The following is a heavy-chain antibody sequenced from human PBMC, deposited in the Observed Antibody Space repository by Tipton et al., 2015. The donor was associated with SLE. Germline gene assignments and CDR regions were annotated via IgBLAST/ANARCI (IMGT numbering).Heavy chain of an antibody. V-gene: IGHV3-23*01. CDR3: ARPTYDFGSGSFYNGAFDV. Sequence: SLRLSCAASGFSFITYAISWVRKAPGKGLEWVSAVIGSGETTYYADSVKGRFTLSRDNSKTTLSLQMNSLRAEDTAVYYCARPTYDFGSGSFYNGAFDVWGHGTMVTVSS. CDR2: VIGSGETT. D-gene: IGHD3-10*01. CDR1: GFSFITYA. J-gene: IGHJ3*01.